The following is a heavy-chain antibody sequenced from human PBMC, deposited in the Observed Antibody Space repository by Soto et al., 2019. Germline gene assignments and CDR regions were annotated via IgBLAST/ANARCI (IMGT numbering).Heavy chain of an antibody. V-gene: IGHV3-30*18. D-gene: IGHD6-13*01. CDR2: ISYDGSNK. J-gene: IGHJ6*02. CDR3: AKDKGIAAAGPEYYYYYGMDV. Sequence: GGSLRLSCAASVFTFSSYGMHWVRQAPGKGLEWVAVISYDGSNKYYADSVKGRFTISRDNSKNTLYLQMNSLRAEDTAVYYCAKDKGIAAAGPEYYYYYGMDVWGQGTTVTVSS. CDR1: VFTFSSYG.